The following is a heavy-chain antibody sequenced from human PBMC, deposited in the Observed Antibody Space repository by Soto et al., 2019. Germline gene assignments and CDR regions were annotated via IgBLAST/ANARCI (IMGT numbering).Heavy chain of an antibody. Sequence: SETLSLTCTGSGGSISSYYWSWIRQPPGKGLEWIGYIYYSGSTNYNPSLKSRVTISVDTSKNQFSLKLSSVTAADTAVYYFARHCPEIIAAAAGRYYFDYWGQGTLVTVSS. CDR2: IYYSGST. CDR3: ARHCPEIIAAAAGRYYFDY. J-gene: IGHJ4*02. CDR1: GGSISSYY. V-gene: IGHV4-59*08. D-gene: IGHD6-13*01.